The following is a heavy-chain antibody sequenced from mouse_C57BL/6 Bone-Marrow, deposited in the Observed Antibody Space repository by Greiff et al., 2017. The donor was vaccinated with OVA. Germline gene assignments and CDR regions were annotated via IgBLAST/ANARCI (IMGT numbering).Heavy chain of an antibody. CDR3: ERGERAMDY. CDR1: GYTFTSYG. Sequence: QVHVKQSGAELARPGASVKLSCKASGYTFTSYGISWVKQRTGQGLEWIGEIYPRSGNTYYNEKFKGKATLTADKSSSTAYMELRSVASEDAAVYFCERGERAMDYWGQGTSVTVSS. V-gene: IGHV1-81*01. CDR2: IYPRSGNT. J-gene: IGHJ4*01.